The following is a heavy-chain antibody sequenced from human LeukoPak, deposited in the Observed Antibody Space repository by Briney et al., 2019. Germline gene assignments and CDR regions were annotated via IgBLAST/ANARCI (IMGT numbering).Heavy chain of an antibody. D-gene: IGHD6-13*01. V-gene: IGHV1-69*01. CDR2: IIPIFGTA. CDR3: ARDSPAGSYDY. Sequence: SVKVSCNSSGATFTIYAISLVRQPPGQGLEWMGGIIPIFGTANYAQKFQGRVTITADESTSTAYMELSSLRSEDTAVYYCARDSPAGSYDYWGQGTLVTVSS. J-gene: IGHJ4*02. CDR1: GATFTIYA.